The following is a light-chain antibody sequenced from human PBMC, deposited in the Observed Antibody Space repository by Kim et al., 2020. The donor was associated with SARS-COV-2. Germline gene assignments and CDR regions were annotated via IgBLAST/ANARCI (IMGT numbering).Light chain of an antibody. Sequence: DIQMTQSPSTLSASVGDRVTITCRASQSISYWLAWYQQKPGKAPNLLIYKASRLQNGVPSRFSGSGSGAEFTLTITNLQPDDFATYYCQQYYSFPFTFGQGTKLEI. CDR2: KAS. CDR3: QQYYSFPFT. CDR1: QSISYW. J-gene: IGKJ2*01. V-gene: IGKV1-5*03.